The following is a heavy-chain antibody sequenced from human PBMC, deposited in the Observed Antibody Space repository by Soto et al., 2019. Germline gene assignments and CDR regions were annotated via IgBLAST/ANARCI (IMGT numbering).Heavy chain of an antibody. CDR2: IYYSGST. Sequence: SETLSLTCTVSGGSISSSSYYWGWIRQPPGKGLEWIGSIYYSGSTYYNPSLKSRVTISVDTSKNQFSLKLSSVTAADTAVYYCAGSNTVTSPDAFDIWGQGTMVTVSS. J-gene: IGHJ3*02. CDR1: GGSISSSSYY. V-gene: IGHV4-39*01. D-gene: IGHD4-17*01. CDR3: AGSNTVTSPDAFDI.